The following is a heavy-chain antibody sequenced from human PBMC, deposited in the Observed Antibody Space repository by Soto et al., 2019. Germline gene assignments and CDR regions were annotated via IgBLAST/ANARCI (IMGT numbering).Heavy chain of an antibody. D-gene: IGHD2-2*01. CDR1: GFTFNGYF. CDR2: ISSSGTYI. V-gene: IGHV3-21*01. Sequence: VGSLRFSCAASGFTFNGYFMNWVRQAPGKGLEWVSSISSSGTYIYYADSLKGRFTMSRDNAKNSLYLRMNSLGAEDTAVYYCTRDRPQPSRYYGMDVWGQGTTVTVSS. J-gene: IGHJ6*02. CDR3: TRDRPQPSRYYGMDV.